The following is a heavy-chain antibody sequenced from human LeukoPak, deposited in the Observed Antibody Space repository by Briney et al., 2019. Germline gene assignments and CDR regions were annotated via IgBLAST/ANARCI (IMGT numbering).Heavy chain of an antibody. Sequence: PGVSPRLSCAASGFTFSSYAMSWVRQAPGEGLEWVPAISGSGGSTYYADSVKGRFTISRDNSKNTLYLQMNSLRAEDTAVYYCAKVALMGLYAHYMDVWGKGTTVTLSS. D-gene: IGHD2-8*01. J-gene: IGHJ6*03. CDR3: AKVALMGLYAHYMDV. CDR2: ISGSGGST. V-gene: IGHV3-23*01. CDR1: GFTFSSYA.